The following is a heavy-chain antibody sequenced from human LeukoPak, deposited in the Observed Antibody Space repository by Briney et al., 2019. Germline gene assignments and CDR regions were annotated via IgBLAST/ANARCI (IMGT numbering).Heavy chain of an antibody. V-gene: IGHV3-66*01. J-gene: IGHJ4*02. CDR3: ARTDHDSSGYHTHFDY. Sequence: GGSLRLSCAASGFSVSSNYMSWVRQAPGEGLEWVSIIYGGGSTYYADSVKGRFTISRDNSKNTLYLQMNSLRAEDTAVYYCARTDHDSSGYHTHFDYWGQGTLVTVSS. D-gene: IGHD3-22*01. CDR1: GFSVSSNY. CDR2: IYGGGST.